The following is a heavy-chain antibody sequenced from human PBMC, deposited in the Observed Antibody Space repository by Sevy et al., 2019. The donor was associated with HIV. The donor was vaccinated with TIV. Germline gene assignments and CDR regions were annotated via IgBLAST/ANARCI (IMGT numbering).Heavy chain of an antibody. D-gene: IGHD3-22*01. CDR1: GFTFSSYG. J-gene: IGHJ6*02. CDR3: AKDFAYYDSSGYYPLYYGMDV. V-gene: IGHV3-30*18. Sequence: GGSLRLSCAASGFTFSSYGMHWVRQAPGKGLEWVAVISYDGSNKYYADSVKGRFTISRDNSKNTLYLQMNSLRAEDMAVYYCAKDFAYYDSSGYYPLYYGMDVWGQGTTVTVSS. CDR2: ISYDGSNK.